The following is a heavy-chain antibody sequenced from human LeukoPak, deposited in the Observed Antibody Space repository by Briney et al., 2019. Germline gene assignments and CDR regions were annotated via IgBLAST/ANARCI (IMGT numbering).Heavy chain of an antibody. CDR3: AKDDAWLRFGE. D-gene: IGHD3-10*01. V-gene: IGHV3-23*01. CDR1: SFTFSDYG. Sequence: GGSLRLSCEASSFTFSDYGMSWVRQAPGKGLEWVSGISPSGDITYYADSVKGRFTISRDNSKNTLYLEVISLTAEDTAVYYCAKDDAWLRFGEWSQGTLVTVSS. CDR2: ISPSGDIT. J-gene: IGHJ4*02.